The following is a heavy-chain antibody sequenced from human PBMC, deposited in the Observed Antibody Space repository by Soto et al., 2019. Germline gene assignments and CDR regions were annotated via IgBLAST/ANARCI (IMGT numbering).Heavy chain of an antibody. CDR3: SRDQVGPHGYNDAFDI. CDR2: IIPIFGTA. Sequence: QAQLVQSGAEVKKPGSSVKVSCKASGGTFSSYAISWVRQAPGQGLEWMGGIIPIFGTANYAQKFQGRVTITADESTSTAYMELSSLRSEDTAVYYCSRDQVGPHGYNDAFDIWGQGTMVTVSS. CDR1: GGTFSSYA. D-gene: IGHD5-12*01. V-gene: IGHV1-69*01. J-gene: IGHJ3*02.